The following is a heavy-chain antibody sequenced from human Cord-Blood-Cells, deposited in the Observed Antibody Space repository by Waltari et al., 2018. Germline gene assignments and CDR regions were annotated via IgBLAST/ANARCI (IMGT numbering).Heavy chain of an antibody. CDR1: GGSISSGGYS. J-gene: IGHJ4*02. CDR3: ARAVSSSWFYYFDY. D-gene: IGHD6-13*01. Sequence: QLQLQESGSGLVKPSQTLSLTCAVSGGSISSGGYSWSWIRQPPGKGLEWIGYIYHSGSTYYNPTLKSRVTISVDRSKNQFSLKLSSVTAADTAVYYCARAVSSSWFYYFDYWGQGTLVTVSS. V-gene: IGHV4-30-2*01. CDR2: IYHSGST.